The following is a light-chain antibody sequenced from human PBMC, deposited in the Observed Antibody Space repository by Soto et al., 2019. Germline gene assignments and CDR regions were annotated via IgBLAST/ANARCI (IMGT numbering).Light chain of an antibody. Sequence: EIVMTQSPATLSGSPGERATLSCRASQSVSTNLAWYQQKPGQAPRLLIYGASTRATGIPARFSGSGSGTEFTLTISSLPSDDFAVYYCHQYTNRPPWTFGQGTKV. J-gene: IGKJ1*01. CDR2: GAS. CDR3: HQYTNRPPWT. V-gene: IGKV3-15*01. CDR1: QSVSTN.